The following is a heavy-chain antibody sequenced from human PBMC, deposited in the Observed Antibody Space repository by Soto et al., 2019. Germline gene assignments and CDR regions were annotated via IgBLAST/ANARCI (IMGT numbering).Heavy chain of an antibody. CDR2: ISSNGGST. D-gene: IGHD3-22*01. V-gene: IGHV3-64*01. J-gene: IGHJ4*02. CDR3: ARGGYYDSSGYYYGY. CDR1: GFTFSSYA. Sequence: EVQLVESGGGLVQPGGSLRLSCAASGFTFSSYAMHWVRQAPGKGLEYVSAISSNGGSTYYANSVKGRFTISRDNSKNTLYRQMGSLRAEDMAVYYCARGGYYDSSGYYYGYWGQGTLVTVSS.